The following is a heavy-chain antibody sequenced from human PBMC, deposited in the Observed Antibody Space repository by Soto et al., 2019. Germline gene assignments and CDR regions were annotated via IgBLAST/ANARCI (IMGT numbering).Heavy chain of an antibody. CDR3: ARGVRQVVRGAGDYYYYYGMDV. D-gene: IGHD3-10*01. CDR2: ISGSGSVT. J-gene: IGHJ6*02. V-gene: IGHV3-23*01. Sequence: GGSLRLACAASGSTFSSSAMTWVRQAPGKGLEWVSAISGSGSVTYYTSSVRGRFTISRDNSRNTLYLQMNNLRAEDTAVYYCARGVRQVVRGAGDYYYYYGMDVWGQGTTVTVSS. CDR1: GSTFSSSA.